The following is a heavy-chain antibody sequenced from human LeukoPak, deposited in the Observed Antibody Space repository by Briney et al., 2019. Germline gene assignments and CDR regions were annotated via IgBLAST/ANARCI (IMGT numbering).Heavy chain of an antibody. V-gene: IGHV3-21*03. CDR2: VSGSGDTT. CDR1: GFTFNSYA. J-gene: IGHJ4*02. D-gene: IGHD3-10*01. Sequence: GGSLRLSCAASGFTFNSYAMNWVRQAPGKGLEWVSTVSGSGDTTYYADSVKGRFTISRDNAKNSLYLQMNSLRAEDTTVYYCARDCWDYGSGSYCGIDYWGQGTLVTVSS. CDR3: ARDCWDYGSGSYCGIDY.